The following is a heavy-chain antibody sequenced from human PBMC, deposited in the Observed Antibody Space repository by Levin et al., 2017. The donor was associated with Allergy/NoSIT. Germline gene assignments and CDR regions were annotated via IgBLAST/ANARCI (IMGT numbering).Heavy chain of an antibody. V-gene: IGHV3-23*01. J-gene: IGHJ6*02. CDR2: TSDSGGST. D-gene: IGHD2-2*01. Sequence: GGSLRLSCAASGFTFSSYAMNWVRQAPGKGLEWVSGTSDSGGSTYYADSVKGRFTISRDNSKNTLYLQVNSLRAEDTALYYCAKDLSAVPAANYYYAMDVWGPGTTVTVSS. CDR1: GFTFSSYA. CDR3: AKDLSAVPAANYYYAMDV.